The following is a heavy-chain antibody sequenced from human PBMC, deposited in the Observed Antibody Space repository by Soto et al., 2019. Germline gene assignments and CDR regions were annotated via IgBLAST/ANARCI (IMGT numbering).Heavy chain of an antibody. J-gene: IGHJ4*02. CDR2: KSISGST. Sequence: SETLSLTCTVSGGSMSDYFWTGSRLPAGKRLEWIGRKSISGSTYYNPFLKGRASMSVDTSKNQFSLRLISVTAADTALSYCARSLGSAAGWSFDVWGQGILVTVSS. D-gene: IGHD3-16*01. CDR3: ARSLGSAAGWSFDV. CDR1: GGSMSDYF. V-gene: IGHV4-4*07.